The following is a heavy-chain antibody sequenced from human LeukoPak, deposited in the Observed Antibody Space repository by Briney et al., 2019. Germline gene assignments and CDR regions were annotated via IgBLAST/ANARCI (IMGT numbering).Heavy chain of an antibody. CDR3: ARDRAGAWFDP. Sequence: ASVKVSFKASGYTFSGYFMHWVRQAPGQGLEWMGWINPNTGGTNYAQKFQGRVTMTRDTSISTAYMELSSLRSDDTAMYYCARDRAGAWFDPWGQGTLVTVSS. CDR1: GYTFSGYF. V-gene: IGHV1-2*02. CDR2: INPNTGGT. J-gene: IGHJ5*02. D-gene: IGHD3-10*01.